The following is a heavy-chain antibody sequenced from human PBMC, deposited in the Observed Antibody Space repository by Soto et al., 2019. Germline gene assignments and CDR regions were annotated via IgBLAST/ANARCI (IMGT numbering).Heavy chain of an antibody. J-gene: IGHJ4*02. Sequence: EVQLLESGGGLVQPGGSLRLSCAASGFSLNSYSTNWVRQAPGKGLEWVSGISDSGGSTYYADSVKGRFTISKDNSENTLYLQMDSLRAEDAALYYCAKGRGGSYCSALDYWGQGTLVNVSS. D-gene: IGHD2-15*01. V-gene: IGHV3-23*01. CDR1: GFSLNSYS. CDR3: AKGRGGSYCSALDY. CDR2: ISDSGGST.